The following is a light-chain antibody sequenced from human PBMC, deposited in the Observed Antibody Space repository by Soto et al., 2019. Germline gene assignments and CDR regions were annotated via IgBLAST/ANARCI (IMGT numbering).Light chain of an antibody. CDR2: AAS. J-gene: IGKJ1*01. V-gene: IGKV1-39*01. Sequence: DIQMTQSPSSLSASVGDRVTITCSASQSISSYLNWYQQKPGQAPKLLISAASSVQSGVPSRFSGGGSGTDFTLTISSLQPDDFATYYCQQSYSTPRTFGQGTKVEIK. CDR1: QSISSY. CDR3: QQSYSTPRT.